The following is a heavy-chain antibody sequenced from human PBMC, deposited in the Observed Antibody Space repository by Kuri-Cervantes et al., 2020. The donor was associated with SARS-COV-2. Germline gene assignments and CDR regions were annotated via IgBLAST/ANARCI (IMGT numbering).Heavy chain of an antibody. J-gene: IGHJ4*02. CDR3: VRGLGDY. V-gene: IGHV3-30*04. CDR1: GFTFSSYA. Sequence: GGSLRLSCAASGFTFSSYAMHWVRQAPGKGLEWVAVISYDGSNKYYADSVKGRFTISRDNARQTLYLQMNNLRVEDTGLYYCVRGLGDYWGQGVLVTVSS. D-gene: IGHD5/OR15-5a*01. CDR2: ISYDGSNK.